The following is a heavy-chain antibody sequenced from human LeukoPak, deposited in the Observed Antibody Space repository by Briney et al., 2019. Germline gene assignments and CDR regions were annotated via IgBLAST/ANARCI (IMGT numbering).Heavy chain of an antibody. CDR3: AKGLGYCSSTSCRDGFDY. D-gene: IGHD2-2*01. CDR1: GFTFSSYA. Sequence: GGFLRLFCAASGFTFSSYAMSWVRQAPGKGLEWVSAISGSGGSTYYADSVKGRFTISRDNSKNTLYLQMNSLRAEDTAVYYCAKGLGYCSSTSCRDGFDYWGQGTLVTVSS. V-gene: IGHV3-23*01. CDR2: ISGSGGST. J-gene: IGHJ4*02.